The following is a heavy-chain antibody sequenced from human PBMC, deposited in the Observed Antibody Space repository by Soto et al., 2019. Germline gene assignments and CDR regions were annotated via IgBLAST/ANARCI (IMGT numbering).Heavy chain of an antibody. J-gene: IGHJ4*02. Sequence: TGGSLRLSCAASGFTFSNYCMSCVRQAPGEGLEWVANIKQDGSENSYVDSVKGRFTISRDNAKNSVYLQMNSLRAEDTAVYYFARGRYFSGGRCYFDYWGQGTPVTVSS. CDR2: IKQDGSEN. D-gene: IGHD2-15*01. CDR3: ARGRYFSGGRCYFDY. V-gene: IGHV3-7*04. CDR1: GFTFSNYC.